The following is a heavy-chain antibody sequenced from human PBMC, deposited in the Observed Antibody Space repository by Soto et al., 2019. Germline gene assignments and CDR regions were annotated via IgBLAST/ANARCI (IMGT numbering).Heavy chain of an antibody. V-gene: IGHV1-18*01. J-gene: IGHJ4*02. CDR3: ARDWAAARPFDY. CDR2: ISAYNGNT. Sequence: QVQLVQSGAEVKKPGASVKVSCKASGYTFTSYGISWVRQAPGQGLEWMGWISAYNGNTNYAQKLQGRVTMTTDTPTRTANMELSRLRSDDTAVYYCARDWAAARPFDYWGQGTLVTVSS. CDR1: GYTFTSYG. D-gene: IGHD6-6*01.